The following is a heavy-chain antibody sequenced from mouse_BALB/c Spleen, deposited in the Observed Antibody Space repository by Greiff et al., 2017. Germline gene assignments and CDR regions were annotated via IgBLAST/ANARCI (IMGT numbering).Heavy chain of an antibody. J-gene: IGHJ4*01. CDR3: ARSHITTVVARDAMDY. V-gene: IGHV1-4*01. CDR1: GYTFTSYT. CDR2: INPSSGYT. Sequence: QVQLKQSGAELARPGASVKMSCKASGYTFTSYTMHWVKQRPGQGLEWIGYINPSSGYTNYNQKFKDKATLTADKSSSTAYMQLSSLTSEDSAVYYCARSHITTVVARDAMDYWGQGTSVTVSS. D-gene: IGHD1-1*01.